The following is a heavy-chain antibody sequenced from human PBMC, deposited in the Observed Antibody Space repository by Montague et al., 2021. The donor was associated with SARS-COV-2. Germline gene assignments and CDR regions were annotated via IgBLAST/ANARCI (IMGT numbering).Heavy chain of an antibody. V-gene: IGHV3-20*01. D-gene: IGHD3-10*01. CDR3: SRGGGMIRRVVDF. J-gene: IGHJ4*02. CDR2: ISRSGDRT. Sequence: YLSLSCPVSGFTFDDYGMSWVRQAPGKGFEWVSGISRSGDRTAYGDSVKGRFTISRDNAKNSLYLQMNSLRVEDTAFYHCSRGGGMIRRVVDFWGQGILVSVSS. CDR1: GFTFDDYG.